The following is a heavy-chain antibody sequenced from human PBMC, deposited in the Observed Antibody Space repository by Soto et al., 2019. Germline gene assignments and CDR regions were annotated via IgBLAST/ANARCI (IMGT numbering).Heavy chain of an antibody. CDR3: TRSEQWLRNGMDV. V-gene: IGHV4-59*01. J-gene: IGHJ6*01. CDR1: GGSISGYY. D-gene: IGHD6-19*01. CDR2: IYYNGNT. Sequence: QVQLQESGPGLVKPSETLSLTCTVSGGSISGYYWNWIRQSPGKGLEWIGLIYYNGNTNYNPSLKRRVTMTVDTSKNQFLLRLTSLTAADTAMYYCTRSEQWLRNGMDVW.